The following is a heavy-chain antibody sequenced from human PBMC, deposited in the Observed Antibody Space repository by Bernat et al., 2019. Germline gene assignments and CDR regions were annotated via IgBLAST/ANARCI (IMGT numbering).Heavy chain of an antibody. CDR1: GFTVSSNY. CDR3: ARESKRPYYFDY. Sequence: EVQLVESGGGLVQPGGSLRLSCAASGFTVSSNYMSWVRQAPGKGLEWDSVIYSGGSTYYADSVKGRFTISRDNSKNTLYLQMNSLRAEDTAVYYCARESKRPYYFDYWGQGTLVTVSS. J-gene: IGHJ4*02. CDR2: IYSGGST. V-gene: IGHV3-66*02. D-gene: IGHD6-25*01.